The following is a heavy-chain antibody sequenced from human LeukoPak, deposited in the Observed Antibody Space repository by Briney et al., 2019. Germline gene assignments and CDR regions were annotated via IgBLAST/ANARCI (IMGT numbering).Heavy chain of an antibody. V-gene: IGHV3-74*01. Sequence: GGSLRLSCAASGFTSSSYALNWVRQAPGKGLVWVSRIASDGSSTTYADSVKGRFSISRDNAKNTLYLQMNSLRVEDTAVYYCARGRPHGNDYWGQGTLVTVSS. CDR1: GFTSSSYA. J-gene: IGHJ4*02. D-gene: IGHD4-23*01. CDR2: IASDGSST. CDR3: ARGRPHGNDY.